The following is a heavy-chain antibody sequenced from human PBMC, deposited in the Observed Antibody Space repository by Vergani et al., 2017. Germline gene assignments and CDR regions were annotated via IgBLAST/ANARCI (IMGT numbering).Heavy chain of an antibody. Sequence: QVQLVESGGGVVQPGRSLRLSCAASGFPFSSYAMHWVRQAPGKGLEGVAVISYDGSNKYYADSVKGRFTISRDNSKNTLYLQMNSLRAEDTAVYYCARAGAVADPDYWGQGTLVTVSS. J-gene: IGHJ4*02. CDR1: GFPFSSYA. CDR2: ISYDGSNK. CDR3: ARAGAVADPDY. D-gene: IGHD6-19*01. V-gene: IGHV3-30*04.